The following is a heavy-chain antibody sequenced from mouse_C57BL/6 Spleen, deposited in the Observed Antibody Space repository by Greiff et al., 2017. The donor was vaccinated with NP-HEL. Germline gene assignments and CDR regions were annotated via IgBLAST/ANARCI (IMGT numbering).Heavy chain of an antibody. CDR3: ARWSYGSEGY. CDR1: GYAFSSSW. CDR2: IYPGDGDT. V-gene: IGHV1-82*01. J-gene: IGHJ2*01. D-gene: IGHD1-1*01. Sequence: VQRVESGPELVKPGASVKISCKASGYAFSSSWMNWVKQRPGKGLEWIGRIYPGDGDTNYNGKFKGKATLTADKSSSTAYMQLSSLTSEDSAVYFCARWSYGSEGYWGQGTTLTVSS.